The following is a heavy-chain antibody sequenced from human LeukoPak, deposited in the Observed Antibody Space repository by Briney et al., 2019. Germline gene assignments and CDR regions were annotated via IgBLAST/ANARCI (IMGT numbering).Heavy chain of an antibody. CDR1: GFSFDDYD. V-gene: IGHV3-43*02. J-gene: IGHJ4*02. CDR2: IHRDGRTT. D-gene: IGHD1-26*01. CDR3: AKTRRSGTEYGDFDH. Sequence: GGSLRLSCVTSGFSFDDYDMHWVRQAPGKGLEWVSLIHRDGRTTYYADSVKGRFAISRDNSRRSLYLQINSLRTEDTALYHCAKTRRSGTEYGDFDHWGQGTLVTVAS.